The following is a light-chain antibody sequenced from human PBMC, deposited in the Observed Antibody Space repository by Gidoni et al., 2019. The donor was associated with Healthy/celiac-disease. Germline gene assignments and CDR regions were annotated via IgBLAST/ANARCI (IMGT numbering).Light chain of an antibody. J-gene: IGKJ3*01. V-gene: IGKV3-11*01. CDR1: QSVSSY. Sequence: EIVLTQSPATLSLSPGERATLSCRASQSVSSYLAWYQQKPGQAPRLLIYDASNRATGIPARCSGSGSGTDFTLTISSLEPEDFAVYYCQQRSNWPPFTFGPXTKVDIK. CDR3: QQRSNWPPFT. CDR2: DAS.